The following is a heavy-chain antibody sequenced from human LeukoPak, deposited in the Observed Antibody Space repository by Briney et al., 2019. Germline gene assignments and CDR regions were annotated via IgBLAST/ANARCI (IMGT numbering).Heavy chain of an antibody. CDR3: ARGSSEYYYDSSGYYYVGYFDY. V-gene: IGHV4-34*01. D-gene: IGHD3-22*01. J-gene: IGHJ4*02. CDR2: INHRGRT. CDR1: GGSFSGYY. Sequence: SSETLSLTCAVYGGSFSGYYWSWIRQPPGKGLEWIGEINHRGRTNYNPSLKSRVTISVDTSKNQFSLKLSSVTAADTAVYYCARGSSEYYYDSSGYYYVGYFDYWGQGTLVTVSS.